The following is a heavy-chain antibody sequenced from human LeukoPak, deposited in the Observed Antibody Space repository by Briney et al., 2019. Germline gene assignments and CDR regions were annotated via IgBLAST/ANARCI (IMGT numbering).Heavy chain of an antibody. Sequence: GGSLRLSCVASGFTFSSYAMHWVRQAPGKGLEWVAVISYDGSNKYYADSVKGRFTISRDNSKNTLYLQMNSLRAEDTAVYYCARRYFDYWGQGTLVTVSS. CDR1: GFTFSSYA. J-gene: IGHJ4*02. V-gene: IGHV3-30-3*01. CDR2: ISYDGSNK. CDR3: ARRYFDY.